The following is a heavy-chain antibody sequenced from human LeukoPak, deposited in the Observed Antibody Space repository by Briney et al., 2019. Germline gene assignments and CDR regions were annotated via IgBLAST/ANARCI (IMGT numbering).Heavy chain of an antibody. Sequence: SETLSLTCTVSGYSISSGYYWGWIRQPPGKGLEWIGSIYHSGSTYYNPSLKSRVTISVDTSKNQFSLKLSSVTAADTAVYYCAGPGIAVFYGMDVWGQGTTVTVSS. J-gene: IGHJ6*02. V-gene: IGHV4-38-2*02. CDR3: AGPGIAVFYGMDV. CDR2: IYHSGST. D-gene: IGHD6-19*01. CDR1: GYSISSGYY.